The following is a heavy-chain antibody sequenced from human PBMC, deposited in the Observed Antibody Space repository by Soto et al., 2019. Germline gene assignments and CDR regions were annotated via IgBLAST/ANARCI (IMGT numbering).Heavy chain of an antibody. CDR2: IKQDETWK. CDR3: ATHDGPAAAGLVLDF. Sequence: EVQLVESGGGVVRPGGSLRLSCEASGFTFSSRWMNWVRQGPGKGLEWVANIKQDETWKDYVDSVKRRVTISRDNAKNSLYPQMNSLRADDTAVYYCATHDGPAAAGLVLDFWGQGTLVTVSS. CDR1: GFTFSSRW. D-gene: IGHD6-13*01. V-gene: IGHV3-7*02. J-gene: IGHJ4*02.